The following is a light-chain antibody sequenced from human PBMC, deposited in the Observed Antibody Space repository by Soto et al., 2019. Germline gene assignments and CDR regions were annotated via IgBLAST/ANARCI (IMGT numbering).Light chain of an antibody. Sequence: QLVLTQPPSASASLGASVTLTCTLSSGYSNYKVDWYQQRPGKGPRFVMRVGTGEIVESKGDAIPDRFSVLGSGLNRYLTIKNSQEEDESDYYCGADRGSGLNVIFGGGTKVTVL. V-gene: IGLV9-49*01. CDR2: VGTGEIVE. CDR1: SGYSNYK. J-gene: IGLJ2*01. CDR3: GADRGSGLNVI.